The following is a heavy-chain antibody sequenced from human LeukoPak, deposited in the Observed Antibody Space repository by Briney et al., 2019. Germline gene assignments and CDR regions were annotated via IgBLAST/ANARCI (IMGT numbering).Heavy chain of an antibody. V-gene: IGHV3-23*01. Sequence: GGSLRLSCAASGFTFSSYAMSWVRQAPGKGLEWVSAISSSGGSTFYADSVKGRFTISRDTSKNTLYLQMNSLRAEDTAVYYCVKATSVTTVIPFDYWGQGTLVTVSS. CDR3: VKATSVTTVIPFDY. D-gene: IGHD4-17*01. CDR1: GFTFSSYA. CDR2: ISSSGGST. J-gene: IGHJ4*02.